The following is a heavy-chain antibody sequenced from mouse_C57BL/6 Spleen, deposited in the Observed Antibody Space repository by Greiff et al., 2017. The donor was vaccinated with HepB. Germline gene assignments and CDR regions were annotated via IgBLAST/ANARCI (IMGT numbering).Heavy chain of an antibody. Sequence: QVTLKESGPGILQSSQTLSLTCSFSGFSLSTSGMGVSWIRQPSGKGLEWLAHIYWDDDKRYNPSLKSRLTISKDTSRNQVFLKITSVDTADTATYYCARRAGTSGLWYFDVWGTGTTVTVSS. V-gene: IGHV8-12*01. CDR1: GFSLSTSGMG. CDR2: IYWDDDK. D-gene: IGHD4-1*01. J-gene: IGHJ1*03. CDR3: ARRAGTSGLWYFDV.